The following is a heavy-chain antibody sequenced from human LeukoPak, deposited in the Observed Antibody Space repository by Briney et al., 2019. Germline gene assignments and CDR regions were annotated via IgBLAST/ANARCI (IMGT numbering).Heavy chain of an antibody. J-gene: IGHJ6*03. CDR2: MYNIGNT. CDR3: ARGVHCTTASCQGSYMDV. Sequence: SQTLSLTCTVSGGSMNNGNYYWTWLRQPAGKALEWIGRMYNIGNTDYNSSLKSRVTMSVDTSKDQFSLKLSSVTAADSAVYYCARGVHCTTASCQGSYMDVWGKGTTVIVSS. V-gene: IGHV4-61*02. D-gene: IGHD2/OR15-2a*01. CDR1: GGSMNNGNYY.